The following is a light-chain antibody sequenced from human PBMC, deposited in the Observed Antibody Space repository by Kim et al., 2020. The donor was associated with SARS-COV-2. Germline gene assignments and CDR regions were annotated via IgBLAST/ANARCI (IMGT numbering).Light chain of an antibody. J-gene: IGKJ1*01. CDR3: QQYDDWPTWT. V-gene: IGKV3-15*01. CDR1: QSVSVN. CDR2: AAS. Sequence: SPGERATRACRASQSVSVNFAWYQQKPGQAPRLLIYAASTRATGVPDRFSGSGSGTEFTLTITSLQSEDSAVYYCQQYDDWPTWTFGQGTKVEIK.